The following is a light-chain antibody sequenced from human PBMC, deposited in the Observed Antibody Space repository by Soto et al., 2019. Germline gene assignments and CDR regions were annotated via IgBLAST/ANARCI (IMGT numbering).Light chain of an antibody. CDR1: SSNIGSNT. CDR3: AAWDDSLPGVV. Sequence: QSALTQPPSASGTPGQRVTISCSGSSSNIGSNTVNWYQQIPGTAPKLLIYSNDQRPSGVPDRFSGSKSGTSASLAISGLQSEDEADYCCAAWDDSLPGVVFGGGTQLTVL. CDR2: SND. J-gene: IGLJ2*01. V-gene: IGLV1-44*01.